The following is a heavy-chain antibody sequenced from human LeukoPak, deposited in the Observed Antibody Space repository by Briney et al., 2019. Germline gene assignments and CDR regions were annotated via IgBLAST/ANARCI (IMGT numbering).Heavy chain of an antibody. CDR2: ISSSGSTI. D-gene: IGHD3-22*01. CDR3: ARDTYDSSGYHTFDI. Sequence: GGSLRLSCAASGFTFRDYYMTWIRQAPGKGLEWVSYISSSGSTIYYADSMKGRFTISRDNAKNSLYLQMNSLRAEDTAVFYCARDTYDSSGYHTFDIWGQGTMVTVSS. CDR1: GFTFRDYY. J-gene: IGHJ3*02. V-gene: IGHV3-11*01.